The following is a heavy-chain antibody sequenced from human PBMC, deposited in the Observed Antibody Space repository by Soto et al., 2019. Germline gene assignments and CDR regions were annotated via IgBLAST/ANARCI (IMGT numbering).Heavy chain of an antibody. V-gene: IGHV3-7*01. Sequence: EVQLVESGGGLVQPGGSLRLSCAASGFTFSTYWMSWVRQAPGKGLEWLANIKEDGREKYYVDSLKGRFTISRDNAKNSLYVQMNSLRVEDTAVYYCARGGIGYCSGATCFYTAFDVWGQGSMVTVSS. CDR2: IKEDGREK. D-gene: IGHD2-15*01. CDR1: GFTFSTYW. J-gene: IGHJ3*01. CDR3: ARGGIGYCSGATCFYTAFDV.